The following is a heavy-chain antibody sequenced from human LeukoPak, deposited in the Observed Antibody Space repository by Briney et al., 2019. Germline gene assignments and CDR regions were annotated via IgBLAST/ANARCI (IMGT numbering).Heavy chain of an antibody. CDR1: GFTFSSYS. Sequence: GGSLRLSCAASGFTFSSYSMNWVRQAPGKGLEWVSSISSSSSYIYYADSVKGRFTISRDNAKNSLYLQMNSLRAEDTAVYYCARAKWEHYDFWSGPGNNWFDPWGQGTLVTVSS. CDR3: ARAKWEHYDFWSGPGNNWFDP. J-gene: IGHJ5*02. CDR2: ISSSSSYI. V-gene: IGHV3-21*01. D-gene: IGHD3-3*01.